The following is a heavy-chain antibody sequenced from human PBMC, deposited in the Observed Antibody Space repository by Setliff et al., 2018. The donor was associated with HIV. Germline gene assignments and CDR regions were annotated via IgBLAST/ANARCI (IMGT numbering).Heavy chain of an antibody. CDR1: GGSITSGDYH. D-gene: IGHD5-12*01. V-gene: IGHV4-30-4*08. CDR2: IYYTGST. J-gene: IGHJ4*02. CDR3: ARQDVDIVATTPCHFDY. Sequence: SETLSLTCTVSGGSITSGDYHWSWIRQPPGKGLEWIGYIYYTGSTYYNPSLRSRVTISLDTSKNQFSLKLSSVTAADTAVYYCARQDVDIVATTPCHFDYWGQGTLVTVSS.